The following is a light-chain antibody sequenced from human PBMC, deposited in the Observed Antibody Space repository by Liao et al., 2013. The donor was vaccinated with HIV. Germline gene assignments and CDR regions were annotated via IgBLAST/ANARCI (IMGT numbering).Light chain of an antibody. CDR3: QSADSSGTWV. CDR1: KLGDKF. CDR2: EDS. Sequence: YDLIQPHSVSVSAGQTASITCSGDKLGDKFACWYQQKPGQSPVLVMYEDSRRPSGIPERFSGSSSGTTVTLTISGVQAEDEADYYCQSADSSGTWVFGGGTILTRP. J-gene: IGLJ3*02. V-gene: IGLV3-25*01.